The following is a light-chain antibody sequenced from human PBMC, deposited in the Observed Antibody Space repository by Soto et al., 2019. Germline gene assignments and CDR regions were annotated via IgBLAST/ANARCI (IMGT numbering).Light chain of an antibody. CDR2: AAS. CDR1: QSISSS. J-gene: IGKJ5*01. V-gene: IGKV1-39*01. CDR3: QQTYSTPIT. Sequence: DIQVTQSPSSLSASVGDRVTITCRASQSISSSLNWFQQKPGKAPKLLIYAASSLQSGVPSRFSGSGSGTDFTLTIRSQKPEDFATYECQQTYSTPITLGQGTRLELK.